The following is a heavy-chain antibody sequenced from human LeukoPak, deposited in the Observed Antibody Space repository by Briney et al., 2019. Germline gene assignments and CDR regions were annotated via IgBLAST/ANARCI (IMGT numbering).Heavy chain of an antibody. CDR1: GGSISSGSYY. CDR2: ISTSGRT. V-gene: IGHV4-61*02. Sequence: SQTLSLTCTVSGGSISSGSYYWTWIRQPAGKGLEWIGRISTSGRTNFNPSLKSRVTISIDTSKNQFSLKLSSVTAADTAVYYCARDVGGYRYGYRPTELYWYSDLWGRGTLVTVSS. D-gene: IGHD5-18*01. CDR3: ARDVGGYRYGYRPTELYWYSDL. J-gene: IGHJ2*01.